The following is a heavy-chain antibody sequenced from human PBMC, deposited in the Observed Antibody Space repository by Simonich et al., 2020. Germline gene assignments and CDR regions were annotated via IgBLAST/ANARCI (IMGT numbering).Heavy chain of an antibody. CDR3: ARDGLGTAYYYYMDV. D-gene: IGHD7-27*01. V-gene: IGHV3-7*01. CDR2: IKQDGSEK. Sequence: EVQLVESGGGLVQPGGYLRLSCAASGFTLSSSWMSWVRQAPVKGLEWVANIKQDGSEKYYVDSVKGQITITRDNAKISLYLQMNSLRAEDTAVYYCARDGLGTAYYYYMDVWGKGTTVTVSS. CDR1: GFTLSSSW. J-gene: IGHJ6*03.